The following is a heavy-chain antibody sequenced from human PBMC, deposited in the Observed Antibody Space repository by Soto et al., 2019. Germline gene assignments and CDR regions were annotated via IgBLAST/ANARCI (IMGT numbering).Heavy chain of an antibody. CDR1: GGSISNFY. D-gene: IGHD6-25*01. J-gene: IGHJ6*02. CDR3: ARHKDAGSDRGGMDV. CDR2: VHYSGST. Sequence: QVQLQESGPGLVKPSETLSLTCTVSGGSISNFYWTWIRQPPGKGLEWIGNVHYSGSTNYNPSVKSRVTTSVDTAKNQLSLTLSSVPAADTVVYYCARHKDAGSDRGGMDVWGQGTTVTVSS. V-gene: IGHV4-59*08.